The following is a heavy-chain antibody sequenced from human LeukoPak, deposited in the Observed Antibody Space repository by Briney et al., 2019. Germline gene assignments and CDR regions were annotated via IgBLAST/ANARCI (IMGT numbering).Heavy chain of an antibody. Sequence: KSSETLSLTCSVSGDSIGDSGCYGGWIRQPPGKGLEWIASIYYRGNSYYNPSLKSRVTISVDTSKNQFSLKLSSVTAADTAVYYCAGFGGYDSFNDYWGQGTLVTVSS. D-gene: IGHD5-12*01. CDR2: IYYRGNS. CDR1: GDSIGDSGCY. V-gene: IGHV4-39*07. CDR3: AGFGGYDSFNDY. J-gene: IGHJ4*02.